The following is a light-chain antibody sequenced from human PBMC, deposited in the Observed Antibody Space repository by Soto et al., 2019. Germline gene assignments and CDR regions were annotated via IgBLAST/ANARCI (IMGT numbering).Light chain of an antibody. CDR3: QQYGSSQPYT. CDR2: GSS. CDR1: QSVSNNY. Sequence: EVVLTQSPGTLSLSPGERATLSCRASQSVSNNYLAWYQQKPGQSPKLLIFGSSDRATGIPDRCSSSGSGTDVTLPISSLEPEDFSVYYCQQYGSSQPYTFGQGTKLEIK. J-gene: IGKJ2*01. V-gene: IGKV3-20*01.